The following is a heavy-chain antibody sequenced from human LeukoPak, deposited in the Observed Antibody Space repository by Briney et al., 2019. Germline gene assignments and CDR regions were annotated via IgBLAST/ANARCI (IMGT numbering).Heavy chain of an antibody. CDR3: ATLGEYYDSSGYYYN. J-gene: IGHJ4*02. Sequence: SETLSLTCTVSGGSISSYYWSWIRQPPGKGLEWIGEINHSGSTYYNPSLKSRVTISVDSSKNQFSLKLTSVTAADTAVYYCATLGEYYDSSGYYYNWGQGTLVTVSS. V-gene: IGHV4-34*01. CDR2: INHSGST. CDR1: GGSISSYY. D-gene: IGHD3-22*01.